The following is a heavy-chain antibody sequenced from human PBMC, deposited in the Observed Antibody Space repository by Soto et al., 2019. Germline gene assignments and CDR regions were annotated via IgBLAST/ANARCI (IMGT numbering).Heavy chain of an antibody. V-gene: IGHV3-48*02. CDR1: GFTFSSYS. Sequence: PGGSLRLSCAASGFTFSSYSMNWVRQAPGKGLEWVSYISSSSSTIYYADSVKGRFTISRDNAKNSLYLQMNSLRDEDTAVYYCARDPSGYCSGGSCHLYYFDYWGQGTLVTVSS. CDR2: ISSSSSTI. J-gene: IGHJ4*02. CDR3: ARDPSGYCSGGSCHLYYFDY. D-gene: IGHD2-15*01.